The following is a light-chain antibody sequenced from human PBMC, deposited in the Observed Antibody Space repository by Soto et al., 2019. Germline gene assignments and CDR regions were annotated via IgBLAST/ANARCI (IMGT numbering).Light chain of an antibody. Sequence: QSVLTQPPSASGSPGQSVTISCTGTKNDIGVYDFVSWYQHHPGKAPRLIIYEVVQRPSGVPDRFSGFKSGNTASLTVSGLQAADEADYFCKSYAGSNTYVFGSGTKVTVL. V-gene: IGLV2-8*01. CDR2: EVV. CDR1: KNDIGVYDF. J-gene: IGLJ1*01. CDR3: KSYAGSNTYV.